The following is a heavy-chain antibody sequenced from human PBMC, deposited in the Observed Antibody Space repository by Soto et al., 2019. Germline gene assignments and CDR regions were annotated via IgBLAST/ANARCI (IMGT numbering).Heavy chain of an antibody. D-gene: IGHD3-9*01. V-gene: IGHV3-33*01. Sequence: PGGSLRLSCAASGFTFSSYGMHWVLQAPCKGLEWVAVIWYDGSNKYYADSVKGRFTISRDNSKNTLYLQMNSLRAEDTAVYYCARSGRITIFCPFMDVWGPGPTVSVSS. CDR2: IWYDGSNK. CDR1: GFTFSSYG. J-gene: IGHJ6*02. CDR3: ARSGRITIFCPFMDV.